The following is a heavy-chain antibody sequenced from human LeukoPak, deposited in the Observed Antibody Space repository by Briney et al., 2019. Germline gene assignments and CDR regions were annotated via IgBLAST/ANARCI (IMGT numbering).Heavy chain of an antibody. Sequence: GESLKISCNGSGYSFTSYWIGWVRQMPGKGLEWMVIIYPGDSDTRYSPSFQGQVTISADKSISTAYLQWSSLKASDTAMYYCARLGQYCSGGSCYSNYFDYWGQGTLVTVSS. CDR1: GYSFTSYW. J-gene: IGHJ4*02. CDR3: ARLGQYCSGGSCYSNYFDY. CDR2: IYPGDSDT. V-gene: IGHV5-51*01. D-gene: IGHD2-15*01.